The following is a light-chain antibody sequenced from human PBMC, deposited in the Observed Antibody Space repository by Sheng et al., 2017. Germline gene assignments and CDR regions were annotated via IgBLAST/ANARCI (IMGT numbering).Light chain of an antibody. CDR2: AAS. Sequence: DIQLTQSPSFLSASVGDRVTITCRASQGIGTFLAWYQQKPGKAPKLLIYAASTLQTGVPSRFTGSGSGTEFTLTISSLQPEDFATYYLSAVLVTLPVGTFG. CDR3: SAVLVTLPVGT. J-gene: IGKJ1*01. V-gene: IGKV1-9*01. CDR1: QGIGTF.